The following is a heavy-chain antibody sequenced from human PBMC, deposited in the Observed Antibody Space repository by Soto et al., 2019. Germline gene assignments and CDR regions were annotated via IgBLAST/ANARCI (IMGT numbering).Heavy chain of an antibody. CDR2: IYYDGGT. Sequence: SETLSLTCTVSGDSVISATYYWSRIRQPPGKGLEWIGYIYYDGGTTYNSSLKNRVTISTDTSRSQLSLQLTSATPADTAVYYCARVLPGIAAAYDAFDVWGQGTMVTVSS. CDR1: GDSVISATYY. CDR3: ARVLPGIAAAYDAFDV. V-gene: IGHV4-61*01. J-gene: IGHJ3*01. D-gene: IGHD6-13*01.